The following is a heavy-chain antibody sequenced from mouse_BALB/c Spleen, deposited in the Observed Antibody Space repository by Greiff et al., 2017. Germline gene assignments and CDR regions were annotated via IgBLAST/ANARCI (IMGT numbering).Heavy chain of an antibody. Sequence: EVKVVESGGGLVQPGGSRKLSCAASGFTFSSFGMHWVRQAPEKGLEWVAYISSGSSTIYYADTVKGRFTISRDNPKNTLFLQMTSLRSEDTAMYYCAREADLPPAWFAYWGQGTLVTVSA. J-gene: IGHJ3*01. D-gene: IGHD2-1*01. CDR1: GFTFSSFG. CDR3: AREADLPPAWFAY. CDR2: ISSGSSTI. V-gene: IGHV5-17*02.